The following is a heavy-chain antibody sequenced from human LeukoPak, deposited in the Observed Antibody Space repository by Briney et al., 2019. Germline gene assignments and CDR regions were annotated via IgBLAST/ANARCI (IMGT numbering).Heavy chain of an antibody. CDR1: GYSISSGYY. CDR3: ARDVAVNWFDP. Sequence: PSETLSLTCTVSGYSISSGYYWGWIRQPPGKGLEWIGSIYHSGSTYYNPSLKSRVTISVDTSKNQFSLKLSSVTAADTAVYCCARDVAVNWFDPWGQGTLVTVSS. J-gene: IGHJ5*02. D-gene: IGHD6-19*01. CDR2: IYHSGST. V-gene: IGHV4-38-2*02.